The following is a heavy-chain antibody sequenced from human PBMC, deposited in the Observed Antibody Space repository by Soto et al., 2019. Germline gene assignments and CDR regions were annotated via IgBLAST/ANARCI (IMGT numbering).Heavy chain of an antibody. J-gene: IGHJ5*02. CDR2: ISGSGGST. D-gene: IGHD5-18*01. Sequence: PGGSMRLSCGAAGFTCSSYAMSCVSQAPGKGLEWVSAISGSGGSTYYADSVKGRFTISRDNSKNTLYLQMNSLRAEDTAVYYCAKDLDSYGSSNWFDPWGQGTLVTVSS. CDR3: AKDLDSYGSSNWFDP. CDR1: GFTCSSYA. V-gene: IGHV3-23*01.